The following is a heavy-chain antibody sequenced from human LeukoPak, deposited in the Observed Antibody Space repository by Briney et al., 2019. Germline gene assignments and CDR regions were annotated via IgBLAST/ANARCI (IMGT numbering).Heavy chain of an antibody. CDR1: GYTFTSYY. V-gene: IGHV1-46*01. J-gene: IGHJ4*02. D-gene: IGHD2-2*01. Sequence: ASVKVSCKASGYTFTSYYMHWVRQAPGQGLEWMGIINPSGGSTSYAQKFQGRVTMTRDTSTSTVYMELSSLRAEDTAVYYCAKDSHQLLWFDYWGQGTLVTVSS. CDR2: INPSGGST. CDR3: AKDSHQLLWFDY.